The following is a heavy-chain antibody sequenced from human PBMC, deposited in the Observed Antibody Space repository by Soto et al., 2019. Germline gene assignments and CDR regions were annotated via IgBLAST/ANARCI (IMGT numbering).Heavy chain of an antibody. CDR1: GYTFTSYY. D-gene: IGHD2-8*01. V-gene: IGHV1-46*01. J-gene: IGHJ6*02. CDR3: ARDEHCTNGVCFVMDV. Sequence: ASVKVSCKASGYTFTSYYMHWVRQAPGQGLEWMGIINPSGGSTSYAQKFQGRVTMTRDTSTSTVYMELSSPRSEDTAVYYCARDEHCTNGVCFVMDVLGQGTTVTVSS. CDR2: INPSGGST.